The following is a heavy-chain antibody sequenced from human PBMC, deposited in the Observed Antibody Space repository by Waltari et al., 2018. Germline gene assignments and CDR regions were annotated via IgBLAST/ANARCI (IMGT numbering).Heavy chain of an antibody. Sequence: EWVANIKEDGSERHYIDSVKGRFTISRDNAKNLLYLEMNSLRAGDTAVYYCSVSLNSWGQGTLVTVSS. CDR3: SVSLNS. CDR2: IKEDGSER. J-gene: IGHJ4*02. V-gene: IGHV3-7*01.